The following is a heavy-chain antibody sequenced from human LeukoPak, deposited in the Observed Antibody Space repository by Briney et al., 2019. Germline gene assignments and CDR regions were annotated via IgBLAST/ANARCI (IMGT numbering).Heavy chain of an antibody. J-gene: IGHJ5*02. Sequence: GGSPRLSCVASGFTFSRYDVHWVRQAPGMGLEWVSGIGPSGTSTYYADSVKGRFTISRDNSKNTVYLQMNSLRADDTAVYYCAKDWAWGWFDPWGQGTLVTVSS. V-gene: IGHV3-23*01. CDR2: IGPSGTST. CDR1: GFTFSRYD. CDR3: AKDWAWGWFDP. D-gene: IGHD3-16*01.